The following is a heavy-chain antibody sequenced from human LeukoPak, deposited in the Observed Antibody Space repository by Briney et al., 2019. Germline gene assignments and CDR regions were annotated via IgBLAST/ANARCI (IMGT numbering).Heavy chain of an antibody. Sequence: SETLSLTCTVSGGSISSYYWSWIRQPPGEGLEWIGEINHSGSTNYNPSLKSRVTISVDTSKNQFSLKLSSVTAADTAVYYCARGYYGSGSIAAGGSSDPWGQGTLVTVSS. J-gene: IGHJ5*02. D-gene: IGHD3-10*01. V-gene: IGHV4-34*01. CDR3: ARGYYGSGSIAAGGSSDP. CDR2: INHSGST. CDR1: GGSISSYY.